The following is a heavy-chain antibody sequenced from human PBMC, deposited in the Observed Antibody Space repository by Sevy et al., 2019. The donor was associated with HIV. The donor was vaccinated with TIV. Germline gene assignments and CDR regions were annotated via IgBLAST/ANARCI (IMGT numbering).Heavy chain of an antibody. D-gene: IGHD3-16*02. CDR2: IRSKAYGGTT. J-gene: IGHJ3*02. Sequence: GGSLRLSCTASGFTFGDYAMSWFRQAPGKGLEWVGFIRSKAYGGTTEYAACVKGRVTISRDDSTSIAYLQMNSLKTEDTAVYYCTRGHMITFVGVIAWGAFDIWGQGTMVTVSS. CDR1: GFTFGDYA. CDR3: TRGHMITFVGVIAWGAFDI. V-gene: IGHV3-49*03.